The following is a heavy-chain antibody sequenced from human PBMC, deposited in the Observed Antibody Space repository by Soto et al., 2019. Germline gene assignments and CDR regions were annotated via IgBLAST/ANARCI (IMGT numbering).Heavy chain of an antibody. CDR3: AKDIFRRGEGAGSGMDV. V-gene: IGHV3-43*01. Sequence: EVQLVESGGVVVQPGGSLRLSCAASGFTFDDYTMHWVRQAPGKGLEWVSLISWDGGSTYYADSVKGRFTISRDNSKTSLYLQMNSLRTEDTALYYCAKDIFRRGEGAGSGMDVWGQGTTVTVSS. CDR1: GFTFDDYT. D-gene: IGHD6-19*01. CDR2: ISWDGGST. J-gene: IGHJ6*02.